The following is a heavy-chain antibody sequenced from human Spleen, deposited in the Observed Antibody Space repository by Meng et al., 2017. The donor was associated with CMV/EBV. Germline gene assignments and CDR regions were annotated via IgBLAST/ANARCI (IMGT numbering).Heavy chain of an antibody. CDR3: AKIRNSPGAGWEYYFDY. CDR1: GFPLSTYT. CDR2: ISSSSSYI. D-gene: IGHD1-26*01. V-gene: IGHV3-23*01. Sequence: GESLKISCAASGFPLSTYTMNWVRQAPGKGLEWVSSISSSSSYIYYADSVKGRFTISRDNSKNTLYLQMNSLRAEDTAVYYCAKIRNSPGAGWEYYFDYWGQGTLVTVSS. J-gene: IGHJ4*02.